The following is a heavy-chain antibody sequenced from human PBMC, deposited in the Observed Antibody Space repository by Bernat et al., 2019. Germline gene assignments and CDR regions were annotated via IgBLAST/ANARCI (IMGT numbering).Heavy chain of an antibody. Sequence: VQLVESGGGVVQPGRSLRLSCVASGFTFSDYSLHWVRQAPGKGLEWVAVVSYDGRNKYYADSVQARFIISRDDSENTLYLQMDSLKSEDTAVYYCMRDGAALYYYHGMDVWGRGTTVTVSS. CDR1: GFTFSDYS. J-gene: IGHJ6*02. CDR2: VSYDGRNK. V-gene: IGHV3-30*04. D-gene: IGHD6-25*01. CDR3: MRDGAALYYYHGMDV.